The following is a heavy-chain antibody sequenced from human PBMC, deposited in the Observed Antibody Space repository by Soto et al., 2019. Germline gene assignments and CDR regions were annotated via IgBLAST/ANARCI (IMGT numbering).Heavy chain of an antibody. CDR1: GFTFSSYA. V-gene: IGHV3-30-3*01. CDR3: AREWQQDYYYYGMDV. Sequence: GGSLRLSCAASGFTFSSYAMHWVRQAPGKGLEWVAVISYDGSNKYYADSVKGRFTISRDNSKNTLYLQMNSLRAEDTAVYYCAREWQQDYYYYGMDVWGQGTTVTVSS. CDR2: ISYDGSNK. J-gene: IGHJ6*02. D-gene: IGHD6-13*01.